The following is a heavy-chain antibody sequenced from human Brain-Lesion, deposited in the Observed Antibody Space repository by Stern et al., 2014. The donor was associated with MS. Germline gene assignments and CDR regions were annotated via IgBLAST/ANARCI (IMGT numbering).Heavy chain of an antibody. J-gene: IGHJ5*02. CDR3: AKDGPALVTNWFDP. Sequence: QVQLVDSGPEVKKPGSSVQVSCKASGGPFGTYPITWLRQAPGQGLEWMGRIIPIFGSPNYAQKFQGRVTITADRSTTTVYMKLSSLKSDDAAVYYCAKDGPALVTNWFDPWGRGTLVTVSS. D-gene: IGHD5-18*01. CDR1: GGPFGTYP. V-gene: IGHV1-69*06. CDR2: IIPIFGSP.